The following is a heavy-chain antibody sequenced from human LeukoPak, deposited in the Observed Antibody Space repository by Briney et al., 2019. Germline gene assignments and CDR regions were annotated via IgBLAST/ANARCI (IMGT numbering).Heavy chain of an antibody. Sequence: SETLSLTCTVSGGSIRNYYWSWIRQSPGKGLEWIGSVYYSGSTNHNPSLKSRATISVETSKNQFSLKLSSVTAADTVMYYCARARGSYSRAPYYFDFWGRGTLVTVSS. CDR3: ARARGSYSRAPYYFDF. V-gene: IGHV4-59*01. CDR2: VYYSGST. CDR1: GGSIRNYY. D-gene: IGHD1-26*01. J-gene: IGHJ4*02.